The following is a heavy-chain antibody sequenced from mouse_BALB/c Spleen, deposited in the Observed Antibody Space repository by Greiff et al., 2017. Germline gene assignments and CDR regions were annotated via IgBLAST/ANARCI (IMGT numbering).Heavy chain of an antibody. CDR1: GFTFSSYG. CDR2: ISSGGSYT. D-gene: IGHD2-10*02. V-gene: IGHV5-6*01. CDR3: ARPYGNYVEFDY. Sequence: EVQVVESGGDLVKPGGSLKLSCAASGFTFSSYGMSWVRQTPDKRLEWVATISSGGSYTYYPDSVKGRFTISRDNAKNTLYLQMSSLKSEDTAMYYCARPYGNYVEFDYWGQGTTLTVSS. J-gene: IGHJ2*01.